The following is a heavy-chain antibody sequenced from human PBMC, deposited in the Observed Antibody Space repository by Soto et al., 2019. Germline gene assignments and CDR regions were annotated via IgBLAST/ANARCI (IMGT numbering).Heavy chain of an antibody. J-gene: IGHJ4*02. CDR1: GFKFSNYA. V-gene: IGHV3-23*01. CDR3: AKDRRAGGNSAFYFDF. D-gene: IGHD3-16*01. Sequence: GGSLRLSCAASGFKFSNYAVSWVRQAPGKGLEWVSLIGATGGGTYYADPVKGRFTISRDNSHNTLYLQVHSLTAEDTAVYYCAKDRRAGGNSAFYFDFWGQGAQVTVSS. CDR2: IGATGGGT.